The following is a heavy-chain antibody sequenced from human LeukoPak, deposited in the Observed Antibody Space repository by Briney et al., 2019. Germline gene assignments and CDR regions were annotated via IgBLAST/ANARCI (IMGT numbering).Heavy chain of an antibody. CDR2: VYSGGTT. D-gene: IGHD3-22*01. CDR3: ARDLYRIVVVPHYFDY. CDR1: GFTVSSNY. Sequence: GGSLRLSCVASGFTVSSNYMNWVRQAPGKGLEWVSVVYSGGTTYYADSVKGRFTISRDNAKNSLYLQMNSLRAEDTAVYYCARDLYRIVVVPHYFDYWGQGTLVTVSS. J-gene: IGHJ4*02. V-gene: IGHV3-66*01.